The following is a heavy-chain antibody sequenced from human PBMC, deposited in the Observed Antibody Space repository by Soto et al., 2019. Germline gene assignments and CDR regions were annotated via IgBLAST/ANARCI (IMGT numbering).Heavy chain of an antibody. V-gene: IGHV3-30-3*01. Sequence: GGSLRLSCAASGFTFSSYAMHWVRQAPGKGLEWVAVISYDGSNKYYADSVKGRFTISRDNSKNTLYLQMNSLRAEDTAVYYCARGNEVVVPAAEGGAFDIWGQGTMVTVSS. CDR1: GFTFSSYA. CDR3: ARGNEVVVPAAEGGAFDI. D-gene: IGHD2-2*01. CDR2: ISYDGSNK. J-gene: IGHJ3*02.